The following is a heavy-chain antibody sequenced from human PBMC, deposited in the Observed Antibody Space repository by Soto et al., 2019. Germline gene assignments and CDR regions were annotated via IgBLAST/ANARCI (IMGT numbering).Heavy chain of an antibody. D-gene: IGHD6-13*01. Sequence: SETLSLTCAVYGGSFSGYYWSWIRQPPGKGLEWIGEINHSGSTNYNPSLKSRVTISVDTSKNQFSLKLSSVTAADTAMYYCAREAGITAAGSLINWFDPWGQGTLVTVSS. CDR1: GGSFSGYY. CDR3: AREAGITAAGSLINWFDP. CDR2: INHSGST. J-gene: IGHJ5*02. V-gene: IGHV4-34*01.